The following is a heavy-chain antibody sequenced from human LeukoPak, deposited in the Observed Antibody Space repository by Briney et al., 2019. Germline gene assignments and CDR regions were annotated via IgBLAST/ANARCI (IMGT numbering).Heavy chain of an antibody. V-gene: IGHV3-21*01. J-gene: IGHJ6*02. D-gene: IGHD6-13*01. Sequence: GGSLRLSCAASGFTFSSYSMNWVRQAPGKGMEWVSSISSSSSYIYYADSVKGRFTISRDNAKNSLYLQMHSLRAEDTAVYYCARDLRAADYYYFYDLDVWGQGTTVTVSS. CDR2: ISSSSSYI. CDR3: ARDLRAADYYYFYDLDV. CDR1: GFTFSSYS.